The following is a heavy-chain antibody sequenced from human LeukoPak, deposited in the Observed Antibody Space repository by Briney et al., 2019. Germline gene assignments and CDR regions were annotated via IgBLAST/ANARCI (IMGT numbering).Heavy chain of an antibody. J-gene: IGHJ5*02. D-gene: IGHD2-15*01. Sequence: SGGSLRLSCAASGFTFSSYSMTWVRQAPGKGLEWVSSISSSSSYIYYADSVKGRFTISRDNAKNSLYLQMNSLRAEDTAVYYCARAAVVAATPGWFDPWGQGTLVTVSS. V-gene: IGHV3-21*01. CDR1: GFTFSSYS. CDR2: ISSSSSYI. CDR3: ARAAVVAATPGWFDP.